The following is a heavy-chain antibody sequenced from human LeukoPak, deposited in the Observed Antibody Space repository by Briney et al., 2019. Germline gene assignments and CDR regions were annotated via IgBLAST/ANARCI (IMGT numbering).Heavy chain of an antibody. Sequence: SETLSLTCAVYGGSFSGYYWSWIRQPPGKGLEWIGEINHRGNTNYNASLKSRVTISVDTSKNQFSLKLSSVTAADTAVYYCARESAWIQLWPRLYYFDYWGQGTLVTVSS. CDR3: ARESAWIQLWPRLYYFDY. CDR1: GGSFSGYY. J-gene: IGHJ4*02. V-gene: IGHV4-34*01. CDR2: INHRGNT. D-gene: IGHD5-18*01.